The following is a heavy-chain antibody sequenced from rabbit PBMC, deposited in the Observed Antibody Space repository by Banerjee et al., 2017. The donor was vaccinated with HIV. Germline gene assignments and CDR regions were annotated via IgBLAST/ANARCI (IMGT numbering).Heavy chain of an antibody. CDR2: IDTGSSGST. CDR1: GFTLSSYW. Sequence: QSLEESGGDLVKPGASLTLTCTASGFTLSSYWMCWVRQAPGKGLEWIACIDTGSSGSTYYASWAKGRFTISKTSSTTVTLQMTSLTAADTATYFCAIDLYNPDYNFWGPGTLVTVS. V-gene: IGHV1S40*01. CDR3: AIDLYNPDYNF. D-gene: IGHD7-1*01. J-gene: IGHJ4*01.